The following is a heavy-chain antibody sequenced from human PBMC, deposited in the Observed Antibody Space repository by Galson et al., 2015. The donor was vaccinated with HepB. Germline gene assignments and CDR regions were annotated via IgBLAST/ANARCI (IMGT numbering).Heavy chain of an antibody. CDR1: GYSFTSYD. J-gene: IGHJ6*03. Sequence: SVKVSCKASGYSFTSYDIHWVRQVTGQGLEWMGWMSPKSGDTGYAQKFQGRVTMSSDTSMRTAFMEMRSLTTEDTAVYYCVREGTMVQGVLYDFYYMDVWGKGTTVTVSS. V-gene: IGHV1-8*01. D-gene: IGHD3-10*01. CDR2: MSPKSGDT. CDR3: VREGTMVQGVLYDFYYMDV.